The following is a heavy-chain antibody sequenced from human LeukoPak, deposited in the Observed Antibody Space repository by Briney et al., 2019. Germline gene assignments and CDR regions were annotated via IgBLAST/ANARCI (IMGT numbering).Heavy chain of an antibody. J-gene: IGHJ4*02. Sequence: SETLSLTCTVSGGSISSSSYYWGWIRQPPGKGLEWIGNVYYSGITYYNPSLKSRVIISLDTPKSQFSLKLSSVTAADTAVYYCARGEPYPDYWGQGTLVTVSS. V-gene: IGHV4-39*01. CDR2: VYYSGIT. CDR1: GGSISSSSYY. D-gene: IGHD1-26*01. CDR3: ARGEPYPDY.